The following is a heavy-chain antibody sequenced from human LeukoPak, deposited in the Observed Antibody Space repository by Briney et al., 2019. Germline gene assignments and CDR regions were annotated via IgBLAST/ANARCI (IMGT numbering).Heavy chain of an antibody. D-gene: IGHD2-15*01. CDR1: GGSISSYY. CDR3: TRDVPRSAGYPDN. V-gene: IGHV4-39*07. J-gene: IGHJ4*02. CDR2: IYYSGST. Sequence: SETLSLTCTVSGGSISSYYWGWIRQPPGKGLEWIGSIYYSGSTYYNPSLKSRVTISVDTSKNHFSLKLTSVTAADTAVYYCTRDVPRSAGYPDNWGQGTLVTVSS.